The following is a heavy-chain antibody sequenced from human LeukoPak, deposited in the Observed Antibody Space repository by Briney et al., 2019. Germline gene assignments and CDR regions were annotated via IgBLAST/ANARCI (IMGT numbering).Heavy chain of an antibody. CDR1: GFTFSSYG. D-gene: IGHD3-16*01. Sequence: GRSLRLSCAASGFTFSSYGMHWVRQAPGKGLEWVAVISYDGSNKYYADSVKGRFTISRDNSKNTLYLQMNSLRAEDTAVYYCARVGYNPMTNLRSTFGGVFDYWGQGTLVTVSS. V-gene: IGHV3-30*03. J-gene: IGHJ4*02. CDR3: ARVGYNPMTNLRSTFGGVFDY. CDR2: ISYDGSNK.